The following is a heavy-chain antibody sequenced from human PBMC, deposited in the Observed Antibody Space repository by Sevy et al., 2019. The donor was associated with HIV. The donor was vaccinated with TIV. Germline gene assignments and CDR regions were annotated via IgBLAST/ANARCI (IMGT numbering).Heavy chain of an antibody. CDR1: GFIFRDYG. V-gene: IGHV3-30*02. CDR3: AKESLVRGIKTEAFDI. D-gene: IGHD3-10*01. J-gene: IGHJ3*02. Sequence: GGPLRLSCAASGFIFRDYGMHWVRQAPGKGLEWVTFITFDGRNKNYGDSVRGRFTISRDNAKNTLYVQMNSLRDEDTAVYYCAKESLVRGIKTEAFDIWGQGTMVTVSS. CDR2: ITFDGRNK.